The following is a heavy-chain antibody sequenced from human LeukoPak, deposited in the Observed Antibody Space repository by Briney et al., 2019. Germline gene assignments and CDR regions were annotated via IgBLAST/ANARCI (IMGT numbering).Heavy chain of an antibody. D-gene: IGHD3-22*01. CDR3: ATRPLTYYYDSSGYPQTNAFDI. CDR1: GYTLTELS. J-gene: IGHJ3*02. Sequence: ASVKVSCKVSGYTLTELSMHWVRQAPGKGLEWMGGFDPEDGETIYAQKFQGRGTMTEDTSTDTAYMELSSLRSEDTAVYYCATRPLTYYYDSSGYPQTNAFDIWGQGTMVTVSS. V-gene: IGHV1-24*01. CDR2: FDPEDGET.